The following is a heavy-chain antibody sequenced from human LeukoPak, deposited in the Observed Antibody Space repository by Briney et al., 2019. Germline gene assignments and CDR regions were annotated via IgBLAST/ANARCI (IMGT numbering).Heavy chain of an antibody. CDR1: GGSISSYY. CDR3: ARAKPPYSSGWYFSFDY. CDR2: IYYSGST. V-gene: IGHV4-59*08. J-gene: IGHJ4*02. Sequence: SETLSLTCTVSGGSISSYYWSWIRQPPGKGLEWIGYIYYSGSTNYNPSLKSRVTISVDTSKNQFPLKLSSVTAADTAVYYCARAKPPYSSGWYFSFDYWGQGTLVTVSS. D-gene: IGHD6-19*01.